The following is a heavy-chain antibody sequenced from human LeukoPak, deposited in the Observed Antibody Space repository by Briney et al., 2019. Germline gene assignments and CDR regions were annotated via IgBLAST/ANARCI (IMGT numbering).Heavy chain of an antibody. J-gene: IGHJ3*02. D-gene: IGHD2-15*01. V-gene: IGHV1-24*01. Sequence: GASVKVSCKVSGYTLTELSMHWVRQAPGNGLEWMGGFDPEDGETIYAQKFQGRVTMTEDTSTDTAYMELSSLRSEDTAVYYCATRRIPWRLDAFDIRGQGTMVTVSS. CDR2: FDPEDGET. CDR3: ATRRIPWRLDAFDI. CDR1: GYTLTELS.